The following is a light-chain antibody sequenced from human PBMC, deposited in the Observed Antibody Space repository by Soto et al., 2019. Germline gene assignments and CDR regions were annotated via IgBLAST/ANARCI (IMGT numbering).Light chain of an antibody. V-gene: IGLV2-14*01. J-gene: IGLJ1*01. Sequence: QSALTQPASVSGSPGQWITISCIGTSTDIGTYNYVAWYQQHPAKTPKLIIYNVSYRPSGASNRFSGSKSANTASLTISGLQAEDEADYYCSSYTTAGTYVFGPGTKLTVL. CDR1: STDIGTYNY. CDR3: SSYTTAGTYV. CDR2: NVS.